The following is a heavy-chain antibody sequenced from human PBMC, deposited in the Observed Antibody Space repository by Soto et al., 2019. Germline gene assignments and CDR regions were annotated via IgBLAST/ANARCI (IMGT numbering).Heavy chain of an antibody. Sequence: SVKVSCKASGGTFSSYAITWVRQAPGQGLGWMGGIIPIFGTADYAQKFQGRVTITADESTSTAYLELRSLRSEDTAVYYCARHSYYYDISGYAFDYWGQGTLVTVSS. CDR1: GGTFSSYA. J-gene: IGHJ4*02. D-gene: IGHD3-22*01. CDR2: IIPIFGTA. V-gene: IGHV1-69*13. CDR3: ARHSYYYDISGYAFDY.